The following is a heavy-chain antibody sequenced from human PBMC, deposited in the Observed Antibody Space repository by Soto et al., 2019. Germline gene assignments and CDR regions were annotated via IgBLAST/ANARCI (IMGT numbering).Heavy chain of an antibody. Sequence: PSETLSLTCTVSGGSVSSNSYSWGWIRQSPGKGLEWIATIYSTDKTYYNPSLKSRVTISVDKSKNQFSLKLSSVTAADTAVYYCALEYSSSWSEAEYFQHWGQGTLVTVSS. CDR3: ALEYSSSWSEAEYFQH. J-gene: IGHJ1*01. V-gene: IGHV4-39*07. CDR2: IYSTDKT. CDR1: GGSVSSNSYS. D-gene: IGHD6-13*01.